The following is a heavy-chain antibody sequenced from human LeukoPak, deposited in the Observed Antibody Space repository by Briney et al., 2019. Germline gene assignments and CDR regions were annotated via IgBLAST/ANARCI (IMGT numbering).Heavy chain of an antibody. CDR2: ISAYNGNT. CDR3: GRDAPGYPDEVVDY. Sequence: ASVKVSCKASGYTFTSYGISWVRQAPGQGLEWMGWISAYNGNTNYAQRLQGRVTMTTDTSTSTAYMELRSLRSDDTAVYYCGRDAPGYPDEVVDYWGQGTLVTVSS. CDR1: GYTFTSYG. V-gene: IGHV1-18*01. J-gene: IGHJ4*02. D-gene: IGHD5-12*01.